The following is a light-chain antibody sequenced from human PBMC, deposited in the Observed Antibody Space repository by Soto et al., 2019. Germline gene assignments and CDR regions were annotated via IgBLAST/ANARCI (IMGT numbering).Light chain of an antibody. CDR1: SSDVGGYNY. V-gene: IGLV2-14*01. CDR2: EVS. J-gene: IGLJ3*02. Sequence: SALTQPASVSGSPGQSITISCTGTSSDVGGYNYVSWYQQHPGKAPKIMIYEVSNRPSGVSNRFSGSTSGNTASLTISGLQAEDEADYYCSSYTSSSTHWVFGGGTKLTVL. CDR3: SSYTSSSTHWV.